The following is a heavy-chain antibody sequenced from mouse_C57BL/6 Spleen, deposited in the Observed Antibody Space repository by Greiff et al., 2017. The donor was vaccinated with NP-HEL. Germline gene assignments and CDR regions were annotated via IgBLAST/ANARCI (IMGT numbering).Heavy chain of an antibody. CDR3: TRDEYTAWFAY. Sequence: QVQLQQSGAELVRPGASVTLSCKSSGYTFTDYEMHWVKQTPVHGLEWIGAIDPETGGTAYNQKFKGKAILTADKSSSTAYMGLRSLTSEDSDVYYCTRDEYTAWFAYWGQGTLISVSA. D-gene: IGHD2-10*02. V-gene: IGHV1-15*01. CDR2: IDPETGGT. CDR1: GYTFTDYE. J-gene: IGHJ3*01.